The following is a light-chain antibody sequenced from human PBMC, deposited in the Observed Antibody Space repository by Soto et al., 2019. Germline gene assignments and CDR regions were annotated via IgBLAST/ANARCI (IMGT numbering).Light chain of an antibody. CDR3: QQSYSIPYT. J-gene: IGKJ2*01. V-gene: IGKV1-39*01. CDR2: DAS. CDR1: QSMRTY. Sequence: DIQLTQSPSSLSASVGDRVTITCRASQSMRTYLNWYQQKPGRAPKFLIYDASRLQTGVPSRFSGSGSGTDFTLTISSLQPEDFATYYCQQSYSIPYTFGQGTKLDIK.